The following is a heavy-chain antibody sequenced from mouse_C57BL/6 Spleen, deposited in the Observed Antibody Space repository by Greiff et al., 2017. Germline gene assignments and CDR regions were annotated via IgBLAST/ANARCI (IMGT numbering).Heavy chain of an antibody. D-gene: IGHD2-5*01. V-gene: IGHV1-74*01. CDR3: ARVGNSNCKSAMDY. CDR2: IYPSDGDT. Sequence: QVQLQQPGAELVKPGASVKVSCKASGYTFTSYWMTWVKQRPGQGLEWIGEIYPSDGDTNYNEKFKGKATLTVDKSSSTASMQLRSLTSEDSAVLYCARVGNSNCKSAMDYWGQGTSVTVS. J-gene: IGHJ4*01. CDR1: GYTFTSYW.